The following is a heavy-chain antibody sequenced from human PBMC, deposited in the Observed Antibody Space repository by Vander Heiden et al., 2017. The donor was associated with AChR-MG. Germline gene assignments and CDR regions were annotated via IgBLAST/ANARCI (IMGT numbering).Heavy chain of an antibody. J-gene: IGHJ4*02. Sequence: EVQLVASGGGLAQPGGSLRLSCAASGFPFDTYSMNWVRQAPGKGLEWLSYISTSGSTIYSADSVKGRFTISRDNDKHSLYLQMDSLSADDTAVYFCAREAAVTGFDLWGQGTLVTVSS. CDR1: GFPFDTYS. CDR3: AREAAVTGFDL. V-gene: IGHV3-48*01. CDR2: ISTSGSTI. D-gene: IGHD6-13*01.